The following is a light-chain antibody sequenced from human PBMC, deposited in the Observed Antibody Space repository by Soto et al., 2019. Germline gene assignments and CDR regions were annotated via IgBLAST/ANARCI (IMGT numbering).Light chain of an antibody. CDR2: DVS. J-gene: IGLJ1*01. CDR3: NSYTSNNTYV. CDR1: SSDVGAFNY. V-gene: IGLV2-14*03. Sequence: SVLTDPASFYWSPAQSITISYSGTSSDVGAFNYVSWYQKHPGKAPKLMIYDVSNRPSGVSNRFSGSKSGNTASLTISGLRAEDEADYYCNSYTSNNTYVFGTGTKVTVL.